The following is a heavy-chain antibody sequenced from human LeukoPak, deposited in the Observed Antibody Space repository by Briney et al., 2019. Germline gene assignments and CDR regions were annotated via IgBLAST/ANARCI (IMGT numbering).Heavy chain of an antibody. CDR3: AHPTEYSSSWYGNWFDP. D-gene: IGHD6-13*01. CDR1: GFTFSSYS. J-gene: IGHJ5*02. Sequence: PGGSLRLSCAASGFTFSSYSMNWVRQAPGKGLEWVSYISSSGSTTYYADSVKGRFTISRDNSKNTLYLQMNSLRAEDTAVYYCAHPTEYSSSWYGNWFDPWGQGTLVTVSS. CDR2: ISSSGSTT. V-gene: IGHV3-48*01.